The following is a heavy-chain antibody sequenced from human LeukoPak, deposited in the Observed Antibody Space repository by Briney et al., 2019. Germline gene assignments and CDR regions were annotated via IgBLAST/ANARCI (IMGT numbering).Heavy chain of an antibody. D-gene: IGHD3-3*01. Sequence: SETLSLTCTVSGGSISSGGYYWSWLRQHPGTGLEWIGYIYYSGSTYYNPSLKSRVTISVDTSKNQFSLKLSSVTAADTAVYYCARTVSGYYPFDSWAKGPLVPV. V-gene: IGHV4-31*03. J-gene: IGHJ4*02. CDR2: IYYSGST. CDR3: ARTVSGYYPFDS. CDR1: GGSISSGGYY.